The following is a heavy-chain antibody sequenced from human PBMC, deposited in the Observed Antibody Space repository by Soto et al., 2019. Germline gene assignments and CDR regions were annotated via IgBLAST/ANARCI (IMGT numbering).Heavy chain of an antibody. J-gene: IGHJ3*02. CDR2: IYYSGST. CDR1: GGSISSDDYY. D-gene: IGHD3-22*01. CDR3: ARVWRYFDTVAGAFDI. V-gene: IGHV4-30-4*01. Sequence: PSETLSLTCTFSGGSISSDDYYWSWIRQPPGKGLECIGYIYYSGSTYYNPSLKSRITISVDTSKNQFSLRLRSVTAADTAVFYCARVWRYFDTVAGAFDIWGQGTMVTVSS.